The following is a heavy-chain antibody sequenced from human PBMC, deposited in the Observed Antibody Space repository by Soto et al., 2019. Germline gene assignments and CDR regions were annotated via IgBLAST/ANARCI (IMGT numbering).Heavy chain of an antibody. D-gene: IGHD4-4*01. CDR2: IDNDGSRT. Sequence: GSLRLSCAASGFTFSNYWMHWVRQVPGKGLVWVSRIDNDGSRTSYADSVKGRFTISRDNAQNTLYLQMNSLRAEDTAVYYCARDVQFQSFDYWGQGTMVTVSS. J-gene: IGHJ4*02. CDR3: ARDVQFQSFDY. V-gene: IGHV3-74*01. CDR1: GFTFSNYW.